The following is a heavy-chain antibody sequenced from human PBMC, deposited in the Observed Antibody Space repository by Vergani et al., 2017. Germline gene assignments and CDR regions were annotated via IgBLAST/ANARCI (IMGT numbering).Heavy chain of an antibody. CDR2: ISYSGGT. CDR1: GGSISSGGYY. Sequence: QVQLQESGPGLVKPSQTLSLTCTVSGGSISSGGYYWSWIRQHPGKGLEWIGYISYSGGTYYNPSLKSRVTISVDTSKNQCCLKLSSVTAAYTAVYYCASSPYRVGYYYYGMDVWGQGPTVTVSS. CDR3: ASSPYRVGYYYYGMDV. J-gene: IGHJ6*02. D-gene: IGHD3-10*01. V-gene: IGHV4-31*03.